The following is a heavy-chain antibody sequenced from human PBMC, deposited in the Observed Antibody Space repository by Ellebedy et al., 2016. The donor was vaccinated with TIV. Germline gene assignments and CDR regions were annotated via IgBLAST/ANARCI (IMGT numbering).Heavy chain of an antibody. Sequence: AASVKVSCKASGYSFTGYYLHWMRQAPGQGPEWMGWINPKSGDTKYKKKFPDRVTMTRDTSISTAYMELSSPTSNYTAVYYCATSFCPDVVCPVNYWGQGSLVTVSS. D-gene: IGHD2-8*01. J-gene: IGHJ4*02. V-gene: IGHV1-2*02. CDR3: ATSFCPDVVCPVNY. CDR2: INPKSGDT. CDR1: GYSFTGYY.